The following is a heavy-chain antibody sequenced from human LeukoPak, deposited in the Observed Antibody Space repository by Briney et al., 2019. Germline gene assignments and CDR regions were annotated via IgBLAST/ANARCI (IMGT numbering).Heavy chain of an antibody. CDR2: IYYSGNT. V-gene: IGHV4-39*07. Sequence: SETLSLTCTVSGGSISSSYSYWGWIRQPPGKGLEWIGNIYYSGNTYYSPSLTSRVTLSVDTSENQFSLKLSSVTAADTAVYYCARAPSIASYYYGVDVWGQGTTVTVSS. CDR3: ARAPSIASYYYGVDV. J-gene: IGHJ6*02. D-gene: IGHD2/OR15-2a*01. CDR1: GGSISSSYSY.